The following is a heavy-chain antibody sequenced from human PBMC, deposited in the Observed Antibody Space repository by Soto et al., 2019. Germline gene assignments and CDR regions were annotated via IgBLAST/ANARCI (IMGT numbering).Heavy chain of an antibody. Sequence: PVGPLRLSCAASGFTFSSYAMHWVRQAPGKGLEWVAVISYDGSNKYYADSVKGRFTISRDNSKNTLYLQMNSLRAEDTAVYCCAREMGYQLLYYYYYYCMDVWGQGTTVTVSS. CDR3: AREMGYQLLYYYYYYCMDV. CDR1: GFTFSSYA. V-gene: IGHV3-30-3*01. D-gene: IGHD2-2*01. J-gene: IGHJ6*02. CDR2: ISYDGSNK.